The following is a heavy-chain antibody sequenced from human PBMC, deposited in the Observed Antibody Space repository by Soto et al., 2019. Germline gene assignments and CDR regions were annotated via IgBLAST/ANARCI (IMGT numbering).Heavy chain of an antibody. CDR1: VDSVSIGSYS. J-gene: IGHJ4*02. CDR3: ARDIRGYRRAFDY. D-gene: IGHD5-18*01. CDR2: IYSSGST. Sequence: SETLCITCTFSVDSVSIGSYSWTWIRQPPGKGLEWIGYIYSSGSTNYNPSLKSRVTISVDTSRNQFSLKLTSVTAADTAVYYCARDIRGYRRAFDYWGQGTLVTVSS. V-gene: IGHV4-61*01.